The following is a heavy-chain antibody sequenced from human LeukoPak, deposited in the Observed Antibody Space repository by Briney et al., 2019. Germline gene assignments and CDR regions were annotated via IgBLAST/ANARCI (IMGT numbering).Heavy chain of an antibody. D-gene: IGHD2-8*01. Sequence: GASVKVSCKASGYTFTSYYIHWVRQTPGQGLEWMGVINPSGGGTSYAQKFQGRVTMTRDTSTSTVYMDLRSLRSEETAVYFCARDMLAVPSNWFDPWGQGTLVTVSS. V-gene: IGHV1-46*01. CDR1: GYTFTSYY. CDR2: INPSGGGT. J-gene: IGHJ5*02. CDR3: ARDMLAVPSNWFDP.